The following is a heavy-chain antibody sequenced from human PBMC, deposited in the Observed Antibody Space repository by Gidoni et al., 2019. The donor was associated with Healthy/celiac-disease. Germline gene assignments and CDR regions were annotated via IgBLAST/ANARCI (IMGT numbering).Heavy chain of an antibody. D-gene: IGHD3-10*01. CDR1: GGSISSGGYS. Sequence: QVQLQESGPGLVKPSQTLSLTCTVSGGSISSGGYSWSWIRQHPGKGLEWIGYIYYSGSTYYNPSLKSRVTISVDTSKSQFSLKLSSVTAADTAVYYCARDGSSGSDPYFDYWGQGTLVTVSS. CDR3: ARDGSSGSDPYFDY. CDR2: IYYSGST. J-gene: IGHJ4*02. V-gene: IGHV4-31*03.